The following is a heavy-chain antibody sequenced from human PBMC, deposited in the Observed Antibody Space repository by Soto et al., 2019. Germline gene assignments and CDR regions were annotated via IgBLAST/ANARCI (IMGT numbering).Heavy chain of an antibody. Sequence: GESMNISCKASVYSFTTYWIGWVRQMPRKRLEWRGIIYPGDSDTRYSPSCQGQVTISADKSISTAYLQWSSLKASDTAMYYCARRHLSSVVVPAAMGAFDIWGQGTMVTVSS. CDR3: ARRHLSSVVVPAAMGAFDI. CDR1: VYSFTTYW. V-gene: IGHV5-51*01. J-gene: IGHJ3*02. D-gene: IGHD2-2*01. CDR2: IYPGDSDT.